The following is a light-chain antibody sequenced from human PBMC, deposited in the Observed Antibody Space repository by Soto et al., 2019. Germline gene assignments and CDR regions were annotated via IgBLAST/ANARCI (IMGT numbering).Light chain of an antibody. CDR2: DAS. V-gene: IGKV3-11*01. CDR1: QSVGTY. CDR3: QQRANRIT. Sequence: EIVLTQSPATLSLSPGGRATLSCRAGQSVGTYLAWYQQKPGQAPRLLIYDASKRATGIPARFSGSGSGTDFTLTTHSLEPEDFAVYYCQQRANRITFGQGTRLEIK. J-gene: IGKJ5*01.